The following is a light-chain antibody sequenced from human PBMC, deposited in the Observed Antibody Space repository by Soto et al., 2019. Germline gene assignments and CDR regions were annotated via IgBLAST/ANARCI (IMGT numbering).Light chain of an antibody. J-gene: IGKJ4*01. V-gene: IGKV1-16*02. Sequence: DIQMTQAPSSLSASVGDRVTLTCRASQSISSYLNWYQQKPGKAPKFLIYAASTLQRGGPSKFSGRGAGTDFTLTISSLQPEDFATYYCQQYHSYPLTFGGGTKVDIK. CDR3: QQYHSYPLT. CDR1: QSISSY. CDR2: AAS.